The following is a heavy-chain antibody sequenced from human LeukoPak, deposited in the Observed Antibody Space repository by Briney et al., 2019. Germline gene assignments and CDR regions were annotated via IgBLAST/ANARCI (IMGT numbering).Heavy chain of an antibody. Sequence: GGSLRLSCAASGFTFSTYWMHWVRQAPGQGLVWVSRIKSDGGTNYADSVKGRFTISRDNAKKTVSLQMNSLRPEDTGVYYCARAPSEIGGYYPEYFRHWGQGTLVTVTS. J-gene: IGHJ1*01. CDR3: ARAPSEIGGYYPEYFRH. CDR2: IKSDGGT. D-gene: IGHD3-22*01. V-gene: IGHV3-74*01. CDR1: GFTFSTYW.